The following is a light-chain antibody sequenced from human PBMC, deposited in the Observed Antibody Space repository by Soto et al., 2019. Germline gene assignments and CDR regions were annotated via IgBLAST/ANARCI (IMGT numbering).Light chain of an antibody. CDR3: QQYGSSPWT. J-gene: IGKJ1*01. Sequence: EIVLTQSPATLSLSAGERATLSCRASQTVSSSLAWYQQKPGQAPRLLIYGASNRATGIPDRFSGSGSGTDFTLTISRLEPEDFAVYYCQQYGSSPWTFGQGTKVDIK. CDR1: QTVSSS. CDR2: GAS. V-gene: IGKV3-20*01.